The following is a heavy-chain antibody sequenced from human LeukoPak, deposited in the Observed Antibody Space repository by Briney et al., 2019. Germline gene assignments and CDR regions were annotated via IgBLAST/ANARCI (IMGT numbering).Heavy chain of an antibody. V-gene: IGHV3-15*01. J-gene: IGHJ4*02. CDR2: IKSKTDGGTT. CDR1: GFTFSNAW. CDR3: ARISMDSSGYYRY. D-gene: IGHD3-22*01. Sequence: GGSLRLSCAASGFTFSNAWMSWVRQAPGKGLEWVGRIKSKTDGGTTDYAAPVKGRFTISRDDSKNTLYLQMNSLKTEDTAVYYCARISMDSSGYYRYWGQGTLVTVSS.